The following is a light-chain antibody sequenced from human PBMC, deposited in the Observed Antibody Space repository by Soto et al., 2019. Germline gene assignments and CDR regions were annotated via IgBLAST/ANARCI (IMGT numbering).Light chain of an antibody. J-gene: IGLJ2*01. V-gene: IGLV2-14*01. CDR3: SSYTSSSTSVV. CDR1: SSDVGTYNY. CDR2: DVS. Sequence: QSALTQPASVSGSPEQSITISCTGTSSDVGTYNYVSWYQQHPGKAPKLMIYDVSNRPSGVSDRFSGSKSGNTASLTISGLQAEDEADYYCSSYTSSSTSVVFGGGTKVTVL.